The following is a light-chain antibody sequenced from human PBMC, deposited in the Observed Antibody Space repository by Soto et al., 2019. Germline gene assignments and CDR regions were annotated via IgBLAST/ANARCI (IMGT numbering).Light chain of an antibody. Sequence: DIQMTQSPSSVSASVADRVTITCRASQGISSWLAWYQQKPGKGPKLLIYAAYSLQSGVPSRFCGSGAVTDVALTNSSLQPEEFATYYGHQASSFPQAVGQGTKLEIK. CDR3: HQASSFPQA. J-gene: IGKJ2*01. V-gene: IGKV1D-12*01. CDR2: AAY. CDR1: QGISSW.